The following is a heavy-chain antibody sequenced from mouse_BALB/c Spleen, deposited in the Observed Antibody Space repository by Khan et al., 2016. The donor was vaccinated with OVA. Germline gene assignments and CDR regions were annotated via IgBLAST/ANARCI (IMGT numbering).Heavy chain of an antibody. CDR3: ANHGSSSAWLTY. J-gene: IGHJ3*01. CDR1: GYTFTSYW. V-gene: IGHV1-7*01. CDR2: INPSTGYT. D-gene: IGHD1-1*01. Sequence: VQLQQSGAELAKPGASVKMSCKASGYTFTSYWMHWVKQRPGQGLEWIGYINPSTGYTEYNQRFKDKATLTAGKSSSTAYMHLISLTSDESAVYYCANHGSSSAWLTYWGQGTLVTVSA.